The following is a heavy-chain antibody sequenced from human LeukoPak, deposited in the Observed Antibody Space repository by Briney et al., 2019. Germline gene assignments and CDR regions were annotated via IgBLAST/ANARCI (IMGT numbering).Heavy chain of an antibody. V-gene: IGHV2-5*01. J-gene: IGHJ3*02. CDR3: VHNFMFSGGGDPSDAFDI. CDR2: IYWNDEK. D-gene: IGHD2-21*01. Sequence: ESGPTLVNPTQTLTLTCTFSGFSLSTSGVGVGWIRQPPGKALEWLALIYWNDEKRYSPSLKNRLTITKDTSKNQVVLTMTNMDPVDTATYYCVHNFMFSGGGDPSDAFDIWGQGTMVTVSS. CDR1: GFSLSTSGVG.